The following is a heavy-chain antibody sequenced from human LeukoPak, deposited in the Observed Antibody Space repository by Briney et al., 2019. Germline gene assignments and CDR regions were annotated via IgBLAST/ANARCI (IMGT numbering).Heavy chain of an antibody. D-gene: IGHD1-1*01. CDR2: IYHSWGM. J-gene: IGHJ4*02. Sequence: PSETLSLTCDVSGYSITSGYFWGWIRQPPGKGLEWIATIYHSWGMYFNPSLKSRTIISLDASKNQFSLKLTSVTAADTAMYYCARNVTAGFFDHWGQGIRVTVSS. CDR3: ARNVTAGFFDH. V-gene: IGHV4-38-2*01. CDR1: GYSITSGYF.